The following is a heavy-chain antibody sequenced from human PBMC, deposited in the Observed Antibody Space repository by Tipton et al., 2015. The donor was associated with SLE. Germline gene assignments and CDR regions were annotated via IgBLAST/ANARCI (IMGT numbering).Heavy chain of an antibody. V-gene: IGHV4-59*01. J-gene: IGHJ4*02. CDR2: IYYSGST. D-gene: IGHD6-13*01. Sequence: GLVKPSETLSLTCTVSGGSINTYYWTWIRQPPGKGLEWIGYIYYSGSTNYNPSLKSRVTISVDTTKNQFSLKLSAVTAADTAVYYCARLLTAAGTHFFDYWGQGTLVTVSS. CDR3: ARLLTAAGTHFFDY. CDR1: GGSINTYY.